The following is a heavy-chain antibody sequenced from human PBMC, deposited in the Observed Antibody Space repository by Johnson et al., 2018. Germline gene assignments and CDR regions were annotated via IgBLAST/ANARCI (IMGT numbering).Heavy chain of an antibody. CDR1: GFTFSSYW. CDR3: TTDEWD. V-gene: IGHV3-15*07. D-gene: IGHD2-8*01. J-gene: IGHJ4*02. CDR2: IKSKTDGGTT. Sequence: VQLQESGGGLVQPGGSXRLSCAASGFTFSSYWMHWVRQAPGKGLEWVGRIKSKTDGGTTDYAAPVKGRFTISRDDSKDMLYLQMTSLKTEDTAVYYCTTDEWDWGQGTQVTVSS.